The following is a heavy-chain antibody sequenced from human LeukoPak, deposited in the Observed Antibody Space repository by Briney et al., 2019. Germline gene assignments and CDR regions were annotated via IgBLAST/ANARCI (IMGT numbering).Heavy chain of an antibody. Sequence: ASVKVSCKASGYTFTSYGISWVRQAPGQGLEWMGWISACNGNTNYAQKLQGRVTMTTDTSTSTAYMELRGLRSDDTAVYYCARICSSTSCGYYYYMDVWGKGTTVTVSS. V-gene: IGHV1-18*01. D-gene: IGHD2-2*01. J-gene: IGHJ6*03. CDR2: ISACNGNT. CDR3: ARICSSTSCGYYYYMDV. CDR1: GYTFTSYG.